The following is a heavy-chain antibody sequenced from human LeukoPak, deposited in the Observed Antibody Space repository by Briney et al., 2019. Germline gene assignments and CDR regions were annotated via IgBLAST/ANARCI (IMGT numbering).Heavy chain of an antibody. CDR1: GGSISSYY. J-gene: IGHJ6*03. CDR3: ARTSEGYCRGRSCYSYYYYMDV. D-gene: IGHD2-15*01. Sequence: SETLSLTCTVSGGSISSYYWSWIRQPPGKGLEWIGYIHYSGSTNYNPSLKSRVTISVDTSKNQFSLKLSSVTAADTAVYYCARTSEGYCRGRSCYSYYYYMDVWGKGTTVTVSS. CDR2: IHYSGST. V-gene: IGHV4-59*01.